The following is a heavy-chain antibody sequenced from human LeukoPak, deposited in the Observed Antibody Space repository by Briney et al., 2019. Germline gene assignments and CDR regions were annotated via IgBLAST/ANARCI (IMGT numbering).Heavy chain of an antibody. V-gene: IGHV3-74*01. CDR3: ARLRFLEWPFDY. Sequence: GGSLRLSCAASGFTFSGYWIHWVRQAPGKGLVWVSRINSDGSSTSYADSVKGRFTISRDNAKKTLYLQMNSLRAEDTAVYYCARLRFLEWPFDYWGQGTLVTVSS. J-gene: IGHJ4*02. CDR1: GFTFSGYW. CDR2: INSDGSST. D-gene: IGHD3-3*01.